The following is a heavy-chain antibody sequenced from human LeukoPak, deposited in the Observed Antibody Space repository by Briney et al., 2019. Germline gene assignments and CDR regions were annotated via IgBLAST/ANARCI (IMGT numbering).Heavy chain of an antibody. CDR2: INHSGST. CDR3: ARGGAPATATPYYYYGMDV. CDR1: GGSFSGYY. J-gene: IGHJ6*02. D-gene: IGHD2-2*02. Sequence: PSETLSLTCAVYGGSFSGYYWSWIRQPPGKGLEWIGEINHSGSTNYNPSLKSRVTISVDTSKNQFSLKLSSVTAADTAVYYCARGGAPATATPYYYYGMDVWGQGTTVTVS. V-gene: IGHV4-34*01.